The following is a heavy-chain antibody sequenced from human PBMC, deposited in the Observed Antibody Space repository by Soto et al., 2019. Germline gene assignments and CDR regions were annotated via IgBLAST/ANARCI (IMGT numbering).Heavy chain of an antibody. V-gene: IGHV1-18*01. CDR1: GYSFTSYG. D-gene: IGHD4-17*01. CDR2: ISADNGNT. J-gene: IGHJ6*02. Sequence: QVQLVQSGAEVKKPGASVKVSCKASGYSFTSYGISWVRQAPGQGLEWMGWISADNGNTNYAQKLQGRVTMTTDTSTSTADRDLRSLRSDDTPVSDYETDKGIGESDVWGPAPTGTAS. CDR3: ETDKGIGESDV.